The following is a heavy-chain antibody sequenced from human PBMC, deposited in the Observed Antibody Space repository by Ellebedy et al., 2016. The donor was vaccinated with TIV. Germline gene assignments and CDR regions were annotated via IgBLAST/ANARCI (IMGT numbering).Heavy chain of an antibody. CDR3: AKDYFDY. J-gene: IGHJ4*02. Sequence: GESLKISXAASGFTFSSYWMSWVRQAPGKGLEWVANIKQDGSEKYYVDSVKGRFTISRDNAKNSLYLQMNSLRAEDTAVYYCAKDYFDYWGQGTLVTVSS. V-gene: IGHV3-7*04. CDR2: IKQDGSEK. CDR1: GFTFSSYW.